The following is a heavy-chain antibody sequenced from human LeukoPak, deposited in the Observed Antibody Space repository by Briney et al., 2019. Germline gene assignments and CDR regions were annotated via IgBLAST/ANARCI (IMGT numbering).Heavy chain of an antibody. CDR2: ISSSGSTI. CDR3: AKYSSSSGRSDY. V-gene: IGHV3-48*03. CDR1: GFTFSSYE. Sequence: PGGSLRLSCAASGFTFSSYEMNWVRQAPGKGLEWVSYISSSGSTIYYADSVKGRFTISRDNAKNSLYLQMNSLRAEDTAVYYCAKYSSSSGRSDYWGQGTLVTVSS. J-gene: IGHJ4*02. D-gene: IGHD6-6*01.